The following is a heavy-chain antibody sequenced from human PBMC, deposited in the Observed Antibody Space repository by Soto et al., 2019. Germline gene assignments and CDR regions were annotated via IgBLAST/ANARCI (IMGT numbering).Heavy chain of an antibody. J-gene: IGHJ6*02. CDR3: EKDRYAVAGTKGYYYYGRDV. D-gene: IGHD6-19*01. Sequence: GGSLRLSCAASGFTFDDYAMHWVRQAPGKGLEWVSGISWNSGSIGYADSVKGRFTISRDNAKNSLYLQMNSLRAEDTALYYCEKDRYAVAGTKGYYYYGRDVGGQGPTVTVSS. V-gene: IGHV3-9*01. CDR2: ISWNSGSI. CDR1: GFTFDDYA.